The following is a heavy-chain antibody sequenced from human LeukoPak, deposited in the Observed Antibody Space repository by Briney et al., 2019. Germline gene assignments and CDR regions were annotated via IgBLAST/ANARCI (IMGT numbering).Heavy chain of an antibody. CDR3: AKFPGTC. D-gene: IGHD2-21*01. V-gene: IGHV3-64*01. J-gene: IGHJ4*02. CDR1: GFTFSSYA. CDR2: ISSNGGST. Sequence: GSLRLSCAASGFTFSSYAMHWVRQAPGKGLEYVSAISSNGGSTYYANSVKGRFTISRDNSKNTLYLQMGSLRAEDTAVYYCAKFPGTCGGQGTLVTVSS.